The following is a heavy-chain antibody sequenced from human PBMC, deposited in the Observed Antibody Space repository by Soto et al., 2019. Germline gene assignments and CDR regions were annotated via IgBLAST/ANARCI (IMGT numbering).Heavy chain of an antibody. D-gene: IGHD3-3*01. J-gene: IGHJ4*02. CDR1: GFTFSSYA. Sequence: RVSSGASGFTFSSYAGSWVRQAPGKGLEWVSAISGSGGSTYYADSVKGRFTISRDNSKNTLYLQMNSLRAEDTAVYYCAKGDYDFWSGYEYYFDYWGQGTLVTVSS. V-gene: IGHV3-23*01. CDR2: ISGSGGST. CDR3: AKGDYDFWSGYEYYFDY.